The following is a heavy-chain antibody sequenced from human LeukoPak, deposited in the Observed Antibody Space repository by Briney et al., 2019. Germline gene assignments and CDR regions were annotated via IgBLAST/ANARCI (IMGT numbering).Heavy chain of an antibody. J-gene: IGHJ4*02. CDR3: ATTYYDFWSGWGNFDY. CDR1: GFTFSSYA. CDR2: ISYDGSNK. D-gene: IGHD3-3*01. V-gene: IGHV3-30-3*01. Sequence: PGGSLRLSCAASGFTFSSYAMHWVRQAPGKGLEWVAVISYDGSNKYYADSVKGRFTISRDNSKNTLYLQMNSLRAEDTAVYYCATTYYDFWSGWGNFDYWGQGTLVTVSS.